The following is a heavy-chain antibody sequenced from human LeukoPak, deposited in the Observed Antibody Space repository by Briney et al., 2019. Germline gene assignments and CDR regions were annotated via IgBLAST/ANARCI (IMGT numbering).Heavy chain of an antibody. CDR3: ARAGGSVGWYGTIDS. Sequence: SETLSLTCTVSGGSISSGSYYWTWIRQPAGKGLEWIGHLYTSGTTSYNPSLQSRATISADTPKHQCSLRLTSVTAADTAVYYCARAGGSVGWYGTIDSWGQGTLVTVSS. CDR1: GGSISSGSYY. V-gene: IGHV4-61*09. J-gene: IGHJ4*02. CDR2: LYTSGTT. D-gene: IGHD6-19*01.